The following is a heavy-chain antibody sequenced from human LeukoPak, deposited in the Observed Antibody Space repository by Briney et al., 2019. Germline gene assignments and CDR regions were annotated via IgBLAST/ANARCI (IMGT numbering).Heavy chain of an antibody. J-gene: IGHJ5*02. CDR1: GFSLSSYA. Sequence: GGSLRLSCAASGFSLSSYAMSWVRQAPGKGLEWVSAISGSGGSAYYADSVKGRFTISRDNSKNTLYLQMNSLRAEDTAVYYCARDPSHSSSLEYVNWFDPWGQGTLVTVSS. V-gene: IGHV3-23*01. CDR3: ARDPSHSSSLEYVNWFDP. D-gene: IGHD6-6*01. CDR2: ISGSGGSA.